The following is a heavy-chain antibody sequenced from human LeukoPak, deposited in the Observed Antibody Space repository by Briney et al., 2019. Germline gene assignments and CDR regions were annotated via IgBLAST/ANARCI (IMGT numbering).Heavy chain of an antibody. CDR1: GFPFSAYW. V-gene: IGHV3-7*01. J-gene: IGHJ4*02. Sequence: GGSLRLSCAASGFPFSAYWMDWDRQAPGKGMEWVANIKEDGSQQHYADSVKGRFTISRDNAKNSLYLQMNSLRVEDTAIYYCSRSLDYLGQGALVTVSS. CDR3: SRSLDY. CDR2: IKEDGSQQ.